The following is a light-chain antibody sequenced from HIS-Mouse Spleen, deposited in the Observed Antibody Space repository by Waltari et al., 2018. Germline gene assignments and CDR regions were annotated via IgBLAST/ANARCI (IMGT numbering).Light chain of an antibody. CDR1: ALPKQY. V-gene: IGLV3-25*03. CDR2: KDS. CDR3: QSADSSGTYSFV. Sequence: SYELTQPPSVSVSPGQTARITCSGDALPKQYAYWYQQKPGQAPVLVIYKDSERPSGIPERFSGSSSGKTVTLTISGVQAEDEADYYCQSADSSGTYSFVFGTGTKVTVL. J-gene: IGLJ1*01.